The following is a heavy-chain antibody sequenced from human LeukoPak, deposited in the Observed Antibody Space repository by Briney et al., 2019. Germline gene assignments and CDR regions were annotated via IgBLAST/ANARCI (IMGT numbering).Heavy chain of an antibody. J-gene: IGHJ4*02. V-gene: IGHV3-30*18. CDR3: ANLPL. CDR1: GFTFSNYG. CDR2: ISYDGSNK. Sequence: PGRSLRLSCAISGFTFSNYGMHWVRQAPGKGLEWVAVISYDGSNKYYADSVKGRFTISRDNSKNTLYLQMNSLRPEDAAVYYCANLPLWGQGTLVTVSS.